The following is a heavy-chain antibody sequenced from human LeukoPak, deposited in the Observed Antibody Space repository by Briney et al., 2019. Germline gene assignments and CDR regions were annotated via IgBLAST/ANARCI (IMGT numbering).Heavy chain of an antibody. V-gene: IGHV3-73*01. Sequence: GGSLRLSCAAYGFTFSGSAMHWVRQASGKGLEWVGRIRSKANRYATAYAASVKGRFTISRDDSKNAAYLQMNSLKTEDTAVYYCTGSGPLYDYWGQGTLVTVSA. D-gene: IGHD3-3*01. CDR2: IRSKANRYAT. J-gene: IGHJ4*02. CDR1: GFTFSGSA. CDR3: TGSGPLYDY.